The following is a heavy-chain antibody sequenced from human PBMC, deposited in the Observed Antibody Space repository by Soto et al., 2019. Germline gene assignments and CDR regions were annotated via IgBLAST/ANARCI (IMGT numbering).Heavy chain of an antibody. V-gene: IGHV5-51*01. J-gene: IGHJ6*02. CDR2: IDPRDSET. CDR1: GYSFTSYW. Sequence: GESLKISCKGSGYSFTSYWIGWVRQMPGKGLGWMGIIDPRDSETRYSPSFQGQVTISVDKFINTAYLQWSSLKASDTAMYYCATASTNYYYYYGMDAWGQGTTVTVSS. CDR3: ATASTNYYYYYGMDA.